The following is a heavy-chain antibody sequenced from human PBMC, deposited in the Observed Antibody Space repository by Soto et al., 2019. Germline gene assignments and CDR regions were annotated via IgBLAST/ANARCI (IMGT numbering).Heavy chain of an antibody. CDR2: TYYRSKWYN. CDR3: ARDEDEYLGLNH. D-gene: IGHD2-2*01. CDR1: GDSVSSYSAA. J-gene: IGHJ5*02. Sequence: PLQTLSLTCAISGDSVSSYSAAWYWIRQSPSRGLEWLGRTYYRSKWYNDYTSSVRSRISIDPDTAKNQFSLQLRSVTPEDTAVYYCARDEDEYLGLNHWGQGIPVTVSS. V-gene: IGHV6-1*01.